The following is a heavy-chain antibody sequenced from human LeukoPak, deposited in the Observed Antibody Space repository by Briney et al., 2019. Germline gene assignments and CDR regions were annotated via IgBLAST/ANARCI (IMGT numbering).Heavy chain of an antibody. V-gene: IGHV3-21*04. J-gene: IGHJ4*02. Sequence: GGSLRLSCAASGFTFSSYSMNWVRQAPGKGLEWVSSISSSSSYIYYADSVKGRFTISRDNAKNTLYLQMNSLRAEDTAVYYCAKDKGITIFGVVTYYFDYWGQGTLVTVSS. CDR1: GFTFSSYS. CDR2: ISSSSSYI. D-gene: IGHD3-3*01. CDR3: AKDKGITIFGVVTYYFDY.